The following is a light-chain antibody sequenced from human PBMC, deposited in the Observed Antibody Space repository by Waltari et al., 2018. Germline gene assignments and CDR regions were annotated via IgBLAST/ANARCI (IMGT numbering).Light chain of an antibody. CDR3: QQRSNALT. CDR2: DAS. J-gene: IGKJ2*01. Sequence: EIVLTQSPATLSLSPGERATLSCRASQSVASYLAWYQQKPGQAPRLLIYDASNRVTGIPARFSGSGSGTDFTLTISSLEPEDFGLYYCQQRSNALTFGQGTKLEI. CDR1: QSVASY. V-gene: IGKV3-11*01.